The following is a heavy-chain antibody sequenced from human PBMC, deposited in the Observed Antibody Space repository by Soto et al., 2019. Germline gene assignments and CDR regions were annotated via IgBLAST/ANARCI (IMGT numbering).Heavy chain of an antibody. D-gene: IGHD3-16*02. Sequence: GGSLRLSCAASGFTFSSYAMSWVRQAPGKGLEWVSAISGSGGSTYYADSVKGRFTISRDNSKNTLYLQMNSLRAEDTAVYYCATMYYDYIWGSYRDPLPLDYWGQGTLVTVSS. CDR1: GFTFSSYA. V-gene: IGHV3-23*01. J-gene: IGHJ4*02. CDR2: ISGSGGST. CDR3: ATMYYDYIWGSYRDPLPLDY.